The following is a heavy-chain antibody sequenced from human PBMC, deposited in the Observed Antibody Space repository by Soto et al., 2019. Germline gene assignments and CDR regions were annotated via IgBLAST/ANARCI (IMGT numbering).Heavy chain of an antibody. CDR2: IRSKANSYAT. CDR1: ELNFRDSG. D-gene: IGHD3-16*01. V-gene: IGHV3-73*01. Sequence: GRPKRLPSTASELNFRDSGIRRVRQATGKGLEWVGRIRSKANSYATAYAASVKGRFTISRDDSKNTAYLQMNSLKTEDTAVYYCTSHLGGGWYNYYYGMDVWGQGTTGTVSS. J-gene: IGHJ6*02. CDR3: TSHLGGGWYNYYYGMDV.